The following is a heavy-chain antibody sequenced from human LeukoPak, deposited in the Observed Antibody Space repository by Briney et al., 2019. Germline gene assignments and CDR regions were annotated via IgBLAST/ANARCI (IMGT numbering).Heavy chain of an antibody. CDR2: IIPIFGTA. Sequence: AVKVSCKASGCTFSSYAISWVRQAPGQGLEWMGGIIPIFGTANYAQKFQGRVTITADESTSTAYMELSSLRSEDTAVYYCARAHSVTGTTFDYRGQATLVTVSS. J-gene: IGHJ4*02. D-gene: IGHD1-14*01. V-gene: IGHV1-69*01. CDR1: GCTFSSYA. CDR3: ARAHSVTGTTFDY.